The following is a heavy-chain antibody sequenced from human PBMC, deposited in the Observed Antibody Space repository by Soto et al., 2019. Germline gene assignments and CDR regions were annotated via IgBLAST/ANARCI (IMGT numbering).Heavy chain of an antibody. J-gene: IGHJ5*02. CDR2: IYWDDDK. V-gene: IGHV2-5*02. D-gene: IGHD3-10*01. CDR3: AHKDGTWFGAQRNWLDP. Sequence: SGPTLVNPTQTLTLTCTFSGFSLSTSGVGVGWIRPPPGKALEWLALIYWDDDKRYSPSLKSRLTITKDTSKNQVVLTMTNMDPVDTATYYCAHKDGTWFGAQRNWLDPWGQGTLVTVSS. CDR1: GFSLSTSGVG.